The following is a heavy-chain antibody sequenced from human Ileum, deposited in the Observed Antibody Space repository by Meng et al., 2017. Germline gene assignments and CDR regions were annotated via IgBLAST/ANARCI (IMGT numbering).Heavy chain of an antibody. V-gene: IGHV3-30-3*01. Sequence: QVHLVESGGGVVQPGRSLRLSCAAWGFTFSSYAVHWVRQAPGKGLEWVAVISFDGSNKYYIDSVKGRFTISRDNSKNTVFLQMGSLRAEDTALYYCARGLPYYDSTDYYRLDYWGQGTLVTVSS. J-gene: IGHJ4*02. CDR3: ARGLPYYDSTDYYRLDY. CDR2: ISFDGSNK. CDR1: GFTFSSYA. D-gene: IGHD3-22*01.